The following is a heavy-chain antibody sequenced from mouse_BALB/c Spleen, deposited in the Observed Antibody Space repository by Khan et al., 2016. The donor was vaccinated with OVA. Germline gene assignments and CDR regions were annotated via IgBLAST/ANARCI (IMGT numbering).Heavy chain of an antibody. CDR1: GYTFTDYN. V-gene: IGHV1S29*02. CDR3: ARSGYGSFGY. CDR2: IFPNTGGT. J-gene: IGHJ3*01. D-gene: IGHD1-2*01. Sequence: VQLQQSGPELVKPGASVKISCKASGYTFTDYNMDWVRQSQGESLEWIGYIFPNTGGTGYNQKLKTKATLTVDSSSSTAYMELRSLTSEDSAVDCCARSGYGSFGYWGQGTLVTVSA.